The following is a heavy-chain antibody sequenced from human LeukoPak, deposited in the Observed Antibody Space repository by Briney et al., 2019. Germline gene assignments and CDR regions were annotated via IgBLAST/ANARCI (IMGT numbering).Heavy chain of an antibody. CDR2: INAYNGNT. V-gene: IGHV1-18*04. J-gene: IGHJ4*02. CDR3: ARDGFRGPADY. CDR1: GYTFTGYY. Sequence: GASVKVSCKASGYTFTGYYVHWVRQAPGQGLEWMGWINAYNGNTNYAQKVQGRVTMTTDTSTSTAYMELRSLTSDDTAVYYCARDGFRGPADYWGQGTLVTVSS. D-gene: IGHD3-16*01.